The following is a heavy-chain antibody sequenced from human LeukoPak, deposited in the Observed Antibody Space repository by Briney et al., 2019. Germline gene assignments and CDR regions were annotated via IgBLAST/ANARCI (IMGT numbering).Heavy chain of an antibody. J-gene: IGHJ4*02. CDR1: GFTFSSYW. CDR2: IKQDGSEK. D-gene: IGHD3-10*01. V-gene: IGHV3-7*01. CDR3: ARVLWFGELLF. Sequence: GGSLRLSCAASGFTFSSYWMSWVRQAPGKGLEWVANIKQDGSEKYYVDSVKGRFTISRDNAKNSLYLQMNSLRAEDAAVYYCARVLWFGELLFWGQGTLVTVSS.